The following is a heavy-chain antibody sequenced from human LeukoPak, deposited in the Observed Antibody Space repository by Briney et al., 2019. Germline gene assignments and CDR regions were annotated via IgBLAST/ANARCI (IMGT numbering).Heavy chain of an antibody. J-gene: IGHJ4*02. V-gene: IGHV4-59*12. CDR2: IYHNGNT. CDR3: ASGGYSYGFDY. D-gene: IGHD5-18*01. CDR1: GGSISSYY. Sequence: SETLSLTCTVSGGSISSYYWSWIRQPPGKGLEWIGYIYHNGNTYYSPSLKSRVTISVDRSKNQLSLKLSSVTAADTAMYYCASGGYSYGFDYWGQGTLVTVSS.